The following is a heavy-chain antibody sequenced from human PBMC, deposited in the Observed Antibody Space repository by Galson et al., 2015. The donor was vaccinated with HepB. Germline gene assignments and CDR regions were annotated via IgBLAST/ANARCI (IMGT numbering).Heavy chain of an antibody. D-gene: IGHD5-24*01. J-gene: IGHJ4*02. CDR2: ISSDGSNK. CDR3: ARGIDGYGPTLGY. Sequence: SLRLSCAASGLTFRNYAMHWVRQAPGKGLEWVALISSDGSNKYYTDSVKGRFTISRDNSKNTLDLQMNSLGSEDTAVYYCARGIDGYGPTLGYWGQGTLVTVSS. V-gene: IGHV3-30-3*01. CDR1: GLTFRNYA.